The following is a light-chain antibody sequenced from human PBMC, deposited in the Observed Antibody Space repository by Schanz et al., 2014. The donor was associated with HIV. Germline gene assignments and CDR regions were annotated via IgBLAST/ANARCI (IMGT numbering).Light chain of an antibody. J-gene: IGKJ4*01. Sequence: IQMTQSPSPLSASVGDRVIITCRASQGIRNHLAWYQQKPGKVPRLLISGASTLQSGVPSRFSGGGSGTDFTLTISSLQPEDVATYYCQEYNSDTLTFGGGTKVEIK. V-gene: IGKV1-27*01. CDR3: QEYNSDTLT. CDR1: QGIRNH. CDR2: GAS.